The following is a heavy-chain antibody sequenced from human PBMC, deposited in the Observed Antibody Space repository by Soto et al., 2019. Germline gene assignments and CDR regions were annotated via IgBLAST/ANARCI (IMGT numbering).Heavy chain of an antibody. CDR2: IIPIFGTA. CDR1: GGTFSRHA. CDR3: ARGWGYDSNDYYYAY. V-gene: IGHV1-69*01. D-gene: IGHD3-22*01. Sequence: QVQLVQSGAEVRKPGSSVKVSCKASGGTFSRHAISWVRQAPGQGLEWMGGIIPIFGTANHAKKFQGRVTIIADESTSTVYMELISLRSEDTAMYYCARGWGYDSNDYYYAYWGQGTLVIVSS. J-gene: IGHJ4*02.